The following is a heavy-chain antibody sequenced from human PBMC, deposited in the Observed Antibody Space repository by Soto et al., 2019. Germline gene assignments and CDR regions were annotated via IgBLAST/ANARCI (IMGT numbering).Heavy chain of an antibody. V-gene: IGHV4-39*01. CDR2: IYYSGST. D-gene: IGHD2-2*01. CDR3: ARQAAGYCSSTSCQLLDNSFDP. CDR1: GGSSISSSYC. J-gene: IGHJ5*02. Sequence: SETLSLTCTVSGGSSISSSYCWGWNRQPPGKGLEWIGSIYYSGSTYYNPSLKSRVTISVDTSKNQFSLKLSSVTGADTAVYYCARQAAGYCSSTSCQLLDNSFDPWGQGTPVTVS.